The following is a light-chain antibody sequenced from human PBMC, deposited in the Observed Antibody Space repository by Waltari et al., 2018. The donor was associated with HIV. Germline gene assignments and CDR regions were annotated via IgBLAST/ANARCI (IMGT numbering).Light chain of an antibody. CDR2: RAS. J-gene: IGKJ2*01. Sequence: DIQMTQSPSALSASVGGRATIICRASQSVGSRLAWYQQKPGKAPKLLIYRASTLEKGVPSRFTGSGSGTEFTLTISSLQPEDFGTYYGQQYDTYLTFGQGTRLEMK. CDR3: QQYDTYLT. CDR1: QSVGSR. V-gene: IGKV1-5*03.